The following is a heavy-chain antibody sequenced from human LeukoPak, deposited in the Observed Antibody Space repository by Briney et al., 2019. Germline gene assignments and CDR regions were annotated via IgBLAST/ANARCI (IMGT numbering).Heavy chain of an antibody. CDR2: IWYDGSNK. D-gene: IGHD5-18*01. Sequence: GGSLRLSCAASGFTFSSYGMHWVRQAPGKGLEWVAVIWYDGSNKYYADSVKGRFTISRDNSKNTLYLQMNSLRAEDTAVYYCARGATWIQLWLRAFDIWGQGTMVTVYS. CDR3: ARGATWIQLWLRAFDI. CDR1: GFTFSSYG. J-gene: IGHJ3*02. V-gene: IGHV3-33*01.